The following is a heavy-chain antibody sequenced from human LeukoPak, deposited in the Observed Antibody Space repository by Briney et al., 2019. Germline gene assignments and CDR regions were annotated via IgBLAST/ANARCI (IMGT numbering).Heavy chain of an antibody. J-gene: IGHJ4*02. CDR2: IKSKTDGGTT. CDR1: GFTFSNAW. V-gene: IGHV3-15*07. Sequence: GGSLRLSCAGSGFTFSNAWMNWVRQAPGKGLEWVGRIKSKTDGGTTDYAAPVKGRFTISRDDSKNTLYLQMNSLKTEDTAVYYCSTTYYYDSSEGYWGQGTLVTVSS. CDR3: STTYYYDSSEGY. D-gene: IGHD3-22*01.